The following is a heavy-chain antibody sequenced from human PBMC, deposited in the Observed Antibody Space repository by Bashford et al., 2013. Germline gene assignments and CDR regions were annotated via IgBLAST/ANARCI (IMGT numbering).Heavy chain of an antibody. CDR1: GGSINNYH. Sequence: SETLSLTCGVSGGSINNYHWSWIRQSAGKGLEYIGRIFTTGRTDYSPSFKSRISMSVGMSKMHIFLNVTSLTAADTAVYYCARERPTGTYWDALSIWGQGIRVTVSS. CDR3: ARERPTGTYWDALSI. CDR2: IFTTGRT. D-gene: IGHD1-26*01. V-gene: IGHV4-4*07. J-gene: IGHJ3*02.